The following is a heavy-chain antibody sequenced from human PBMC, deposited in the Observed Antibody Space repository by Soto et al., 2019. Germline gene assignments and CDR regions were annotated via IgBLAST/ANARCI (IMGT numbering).Heavy chain of an antibody. Sequence: GGSLRLSAAASGFTFSNAWMSWVRQAPGKGLEWVGRIKSKTDGRTTDYAAPVKGRFTISRDDSKNTLYLQMNSLKTEDTAVYYCTYQLPNYYYGMDVWGQGTAVTVSS. CDR2: IKSKTDGRTT. CDR3: TYQLPNYYYGMDV. J-gene: IGHJ6*02. D-gene: IGHD2-2*01. V-gene: IGHV3-15*01. CDR1: GFTFSNAW.